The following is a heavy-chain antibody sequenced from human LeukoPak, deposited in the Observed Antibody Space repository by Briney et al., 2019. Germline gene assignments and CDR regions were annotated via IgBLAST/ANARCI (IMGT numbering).Heavy chain of an antibody. D-gene: IGHD3-10*01. CDR3: ARDLTMVRGALGY. CDR1: GYTFTSYA. Sequence: GESLKISCKASGYTFTSYAMHWVRQAPGQRLEWMGWINAGNGNTKCSQKFQGRVTITRDTSASTAYMELSSLRSEDTAVYYCARDLTMVRGALGYWGQGTLVTVSS. V-gene: IGHV1-3*01. CDR2: INAGNGNT. J-gene: IGHJ4*02.